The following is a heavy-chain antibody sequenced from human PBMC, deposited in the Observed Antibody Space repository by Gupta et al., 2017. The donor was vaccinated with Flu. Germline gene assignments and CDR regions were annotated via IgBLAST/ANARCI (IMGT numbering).Heavy chain of an antibody. CDR2: IWHDGSNK. D-gene: IGHD1-20*01. CDR3: ARISGNWRIYYMDV. V-gene: IGHV3-33*01. J-gene: IGHJ6*03. Sequence: RQAPGKGLEWVASIWHDGSNKNYADSVKGRFTISRDNSKNTLYIQMNSLRAEDTAVYYCARISGNWRIYYMDVWGRGTTVTVSS.